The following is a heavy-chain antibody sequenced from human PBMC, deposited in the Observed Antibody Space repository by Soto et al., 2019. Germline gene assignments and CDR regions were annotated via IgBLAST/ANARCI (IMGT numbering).Heavy chain of an antibody. V-gene: IGHV3-30-3*01. CDR1: GFTFSSYA. D-gene: IGHD1-26*01. CDR3: ARDVESVSSQYYYYYYGMDV. CDR2: VSYGGSNK. Sequence: GGSLRLSCAASGFTFSSYAMHWVRQAPGKWLEWVAVVSYGGSNKYYADSLKGRFTISRDNSKNTLYLQMNSLRADDTAVYYCARDVESVSSQYYYYYYGMDVWGQGTTVTVSS. J-gene: IGHJ6*02.